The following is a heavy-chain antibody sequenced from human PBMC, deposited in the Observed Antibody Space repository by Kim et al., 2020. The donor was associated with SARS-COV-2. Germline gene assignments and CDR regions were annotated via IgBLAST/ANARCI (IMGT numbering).Heavy chain of an antibody. Sequence: LTSRVTISVDTSTDQFSLKLSSVTAADTAVYYCARRRGYCSGGSCYPFDYWGQGTLVTVSS. J-gene: IGHJ4*02. CDR3: ARRRGYCSGGSCYPFDY. V-gene: IGHV4-39*01. D-gene: IGHD2-15*01.